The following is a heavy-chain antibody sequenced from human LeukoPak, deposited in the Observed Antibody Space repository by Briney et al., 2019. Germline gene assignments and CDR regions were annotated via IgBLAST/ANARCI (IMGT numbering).Heavy chain of an antibody. D-gene: IGHD3-3*01. CDR3: VRGDFWSGYSNWFDP. V-gene: IGHV4-59*01. Sequence: SETLSLTCTVSGGSISSYYWSWIRQPPGKGLEWIGYIYYSGSTNYNPSLKSRVTTSVDTSKNQFSLKLSSVTAADTAVYYCVRGDFWSGYSNWFDPWGQGTLVTVSS. CDR1: GGSISSYY. J-gene: IGHJ5*02. CDR2: IYYSGST.